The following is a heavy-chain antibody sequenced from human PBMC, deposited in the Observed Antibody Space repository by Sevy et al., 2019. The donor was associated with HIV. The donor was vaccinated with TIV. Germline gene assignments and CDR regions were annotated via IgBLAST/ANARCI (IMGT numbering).Heavy chain of an antibody. CDR1: GFTFSSYA. CDR3: AKDLVSGWYRRDY. CDR2: ISGSGGST. V-gene: IGHV3-23*01. J-gene: IGHJ4*02. Sequence: GGSLRLSCAASGFTFSSYAMSWVRQAPGKGLEWVSAISGSGGSTYYADSVKGRFTISRDNSKNTRYLQMNSLRAEDTAVYYCAKDLVSGWYRRDYWGQGTLVTVSS. D-gene: IGHD6-19*01.